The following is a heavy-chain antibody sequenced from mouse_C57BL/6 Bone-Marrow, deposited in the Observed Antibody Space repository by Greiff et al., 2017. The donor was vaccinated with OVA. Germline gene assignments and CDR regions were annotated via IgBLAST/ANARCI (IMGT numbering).Heavy chain of an antibody. CDR3: ARWVEAPFDV. V-gene: IGHV1-81*01. CDR1: GYTFTSYG. Sequence: QVQLQQSGAELARPGASVKLSCKASGYTFTSYGISWVKQRTGQGLEWIGEIYPRSGNTYYNEKFKGKATLTADKTSSTAYMGLRSLTAEDAEVYFSARWVEAPFDVWGTGTTVTVSS. J-gene: IGHJ1*03. D-gene: IGHD1-1*01. CDR2: IYPRSGNT.